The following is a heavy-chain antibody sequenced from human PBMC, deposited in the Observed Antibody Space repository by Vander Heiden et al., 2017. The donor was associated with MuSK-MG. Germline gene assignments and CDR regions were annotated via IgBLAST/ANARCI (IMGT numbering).Heavy chain of an antibody. D-gene: IGHD4-17*01. CDR1: GFTFRSYS. J-gene: IGHJ6*02. CDR3: AREYGDYYYYYGMDV. CDR2: ISSSSSYI. V-gene: IGHV3-21*01. Sequence: EVQLVESGGGLVKPGGSLRLSCAAPGFTFRSYSMNWVRQAPGKGLEWVSSISSSSSYIYYADSVKGRFTISRDNAKNSLYLQMNSLRAEDTAVYYCAREYGDYYYYYGMDVWGQGTTVTVSS.